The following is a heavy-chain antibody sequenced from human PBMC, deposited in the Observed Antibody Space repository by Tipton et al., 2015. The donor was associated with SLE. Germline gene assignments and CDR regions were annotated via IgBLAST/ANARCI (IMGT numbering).Heavy chain of an antibody. V-gene: IGHV4-59*08. CDR2: IYYSGST. Sequence: LSLTCIVSGGSISSHYWSWIRQPPGKGLEWIGYIYYSGSTNYNPSLKSRVTISVDTSKNQFSLKLSSVTAADTAVYYCAGHGGLYSSSSGAFGYWGQGTLVTVSS. CDR1: GGSISSHY. D-gene: IGHD6-6*01. CDR3: AGHGGLYSSSSGAFGY. J-gene: IGHJ4*02.